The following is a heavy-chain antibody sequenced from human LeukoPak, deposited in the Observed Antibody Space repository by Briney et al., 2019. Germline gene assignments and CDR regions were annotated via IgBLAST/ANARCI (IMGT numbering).Heavy chain of an antibody. D-gene: IGHD3-3*01. CDR2: MNPNSGNT. V-gene: IGHV1-8*01. CDR1: GYTLTELS. Sequence: ASVKVSCKVSGYTLTELSMHWVRQAPGKGLEWMGWMNPNSGNTGYAQKFQGRVTMTRNTSISTAYMELSSLRSEDTAVYYRARRVGYDFWSGYYVTDWFDPWGQGTLVTVSS. J-gene: IGHJ5*02. CDR3: ARRVGYDFWSGYYVTDWFDP.